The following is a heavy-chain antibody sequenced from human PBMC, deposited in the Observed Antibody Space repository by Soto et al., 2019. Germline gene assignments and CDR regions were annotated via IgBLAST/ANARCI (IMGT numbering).Heavy chain of an antibody. V-gene: IGHV3-30*18. CDR3: AKDDYYYGMDV. CDR2: ISYDGSNK. CDR1: GFTFSSYG. J-gene: IGHJ6*02. Sequence: GGSLRLCCAASGFTFSSYGMHWVRQAPGKGLEWVAVISYDGSNKYYADSVKGRFTISRDNSKNTLYLQMNSLRAEDTAVYYCAKDDYYYGMDVWGQGTTVTVSS.